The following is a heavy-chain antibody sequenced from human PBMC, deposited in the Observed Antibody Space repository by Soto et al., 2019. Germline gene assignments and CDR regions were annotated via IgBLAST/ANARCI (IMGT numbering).Heavy chain of an antibody. CDR3: ASFGETGYGWFDP. D-gene: IGHD3-9*01. V-gene: IGHV1-18*01. J-gene: IGHJ5*02. Sequence: ASVKVSCKASGYTFTSYGISWVRQAPGQGLEWMGWISAYNGNTNYAQKLQGRVTMTRDTSASTAYMELSSLRSEDTAVYYCASFGETGYGWFDPWGQGTQVTVSS. CDR2: ISAYNGNT. CDR1: GYTFTSYG.